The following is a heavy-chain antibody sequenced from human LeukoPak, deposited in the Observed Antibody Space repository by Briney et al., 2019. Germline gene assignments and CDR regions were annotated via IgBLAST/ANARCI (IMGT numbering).Heavy chain of an antibody. D-gene: IGHD6-13*01. V-gene: IGHV4-59*08. J-gene: IGHJ4*02. CDR2: IYYSGST. CDR1: GGSISSYN. CDR3: ARQAGYSSSQIDY. Sequence: SETLSLTCTVSGGSISSYNWSWIRQPPGKGLEWIGYIYYSGSTNYNPSLKSRVTISVDTSKNQFSLKLSSVTAADTAVYYCARQAGYSSSQIDYWGQGTLVTVSS.